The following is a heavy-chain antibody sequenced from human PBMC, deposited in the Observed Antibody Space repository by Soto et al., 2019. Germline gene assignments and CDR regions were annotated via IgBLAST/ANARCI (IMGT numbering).Heavy chain of an antibody. V-gene: IGHV3-30*18. CDR3: AKDVVVGATPGLGDYYYYYGMDV. J-gene: IGHJ6*02. CDR1: GFTFSSYG. Sequence: QVQLVESGGGVVQPGRSLRLSCAASGFTFSSYGMHWVRQAPGKGLEWVAVISYDGSNNYYADSVKGRFTISRDNSKNTLYLQMNSLRAEDTAVYYFAKDVVVGATPGLGDYYYYYGMDVWGQGTTVTVSS. D-gene: IGHD1-26*01. CDR2: ISYDGSNN.